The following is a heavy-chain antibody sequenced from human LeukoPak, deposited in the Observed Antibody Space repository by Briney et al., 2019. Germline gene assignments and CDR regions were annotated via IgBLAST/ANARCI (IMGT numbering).Heavy chain of an antibody. J-gene: IGHJ4*02. D-gene: IGHD3-10*02. CDR3: TRGRGVPTVVTMLGDY. CDR1: GYTFSSYD. CDR2: MNPNSGNT. Sequence: ASVKVSCKTSGYTFSSYDINWVRQATGQGLEWMGWMNPNSGNTGYAQKFQGRVTMTRNTPISTAYMELSSLTSEDTAVFYCTRGRGVPTVVTMLGDYWGQGTVVTVSS. V-gene: IGHV1-8*01.